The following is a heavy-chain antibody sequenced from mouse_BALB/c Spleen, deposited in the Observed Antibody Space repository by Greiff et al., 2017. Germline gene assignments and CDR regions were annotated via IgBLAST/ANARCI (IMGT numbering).Heavy chain of an antibody. CDR3: ARHAGTTVDYWYFDV. D-gene: IGHD1-1*01. CDR2: ISNGGGST. V-gene: IGHV5-12-2*01. J-gene: IGHJ1*01. Sequence: EVMLVESGGGLVQPGGSLKLSCAASGFTFSSYTMSWVRQTPEKRLEWVAYISNGGGSTYYPDTVKGRFTISRDNAKNTLYLQMSSLKSEDTAMYYCARHAGTTVDYWYFDVWGAGTTVTVSS. CDR1: GFTFSSYT.